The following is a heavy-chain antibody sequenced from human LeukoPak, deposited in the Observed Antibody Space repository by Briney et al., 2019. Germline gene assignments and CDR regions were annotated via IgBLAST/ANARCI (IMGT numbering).Heavy chain of an antibody. CDR3: ARDSWQWLVEVRNYFDY. V-gene: IGHV3-33*01. CDR1: GFTFSSYG. D-gene: IGHD6-19*01. J-gene: IGHJ4*02. CDR2: TWYDGANQ. Sequence: RVSLRLSCAASGFTFSSYGMHWVRPAPGKGLEWVAVTWYDGANQFYVDSGKGRFTISRDNSKNTLYLQSNRLRAEDTAVYYCARDSWQWLVEVRNYFDYWGQGTLVTASS.